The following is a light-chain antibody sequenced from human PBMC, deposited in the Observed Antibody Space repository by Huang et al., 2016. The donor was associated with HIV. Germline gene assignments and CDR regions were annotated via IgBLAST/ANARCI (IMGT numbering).Light chain of an antibody. J-gene: IGKJ3*01. CDR3: QQLNSYPMFT. CDR1: QDIANN. V-gene: IGKV1-9*01. CDR2: VAS. Sequence: IQLTQSPSSLSASVGDRVTITCRASQDIANNLAWYQQKPGKAPKLLIYVASRLQSGVPSRFSGSGSGTDFTLTISSLQPEDFATYYCQQLNSYPMFTFGPGTKVDIK.